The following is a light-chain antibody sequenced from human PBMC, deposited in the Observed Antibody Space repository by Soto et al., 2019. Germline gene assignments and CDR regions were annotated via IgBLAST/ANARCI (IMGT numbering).Light chain of an antibody. V-gene: IGLV2-14*03. CDR2: DVN. Sequence: QSALTQPASVAGSPGHSITISCTGTSSDIAAYNVVSWYQQHPGKDPKLMLYDVNIRPSGVSNRFSGSKSGNAASLTISGLQAEDEADYYCTSWTTSTTMIFGGGTQVTV. CDR3: TSWTTSTTMI. J-gene: IGLJ2*01. CDR1: SSDIAAYNV.